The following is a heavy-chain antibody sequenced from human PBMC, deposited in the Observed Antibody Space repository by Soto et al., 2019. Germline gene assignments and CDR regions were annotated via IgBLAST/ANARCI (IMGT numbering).Heavy chain of an antibody. J-gene: IGHJ5*02. D-gene: IGHD5-12*01. CDR1: GGSISGSSYY. Sequence: SETLSLTCTVSGGSISGSSYYGGWIRQPPGKGLEWIGSIYYSGSTYYNPSLKSRVTISVDTSKNQFSLKLSSVTAADTAVYYCARQRGLRGYSGYEYNWFDPWGQGTLVTVSS. CDR3: ARQRGLRGYSGYEYNWFDP. V-gene: IGHV4-39*01. CDR2: IYYSGST.